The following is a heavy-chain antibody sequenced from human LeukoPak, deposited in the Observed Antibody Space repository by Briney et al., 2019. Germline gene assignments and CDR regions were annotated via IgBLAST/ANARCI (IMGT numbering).Heavy chain of an antibody. D-gene: IGHD1-26*01. CDR1: GGSISSGGYY. V-gene: IGHV4-61*02. CDR3: ARDCPSGSYYSCFDY. J-gene: IGHJ4*02. Sequence: SQTLSLTCTVSGGSISSGGYYWSWIRQPAGKGLEWIGRIYTSGSTNYNPSLKSRVTISVDTSKNQFSLKLSSVTAADTAVYYCARDCPSGSYYSCFDYWGRGTLVTVSS. CDR2: IYTSGST.